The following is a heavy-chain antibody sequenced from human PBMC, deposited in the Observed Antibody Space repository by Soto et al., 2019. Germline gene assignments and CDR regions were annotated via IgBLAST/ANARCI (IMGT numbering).Heavy chain of an antibody. CDR1: GSTFSSIG. D-gene: IGHD6-19*01. CDR2: IWYDGSNK. Sequence: PGWSLRHPCPASGSTFSSIGMHWVRQAPGKGLEWVAVIWYDGSNKYYADSVKGRFTISRDNSKNTLYLQMNSLRAEDTAVYYCARTGQQWLVDHWGQGP. V-gene: IGHV3-33*01. CDR3: ARTGQQWLVDH. J-gene: IGHJ4*02.